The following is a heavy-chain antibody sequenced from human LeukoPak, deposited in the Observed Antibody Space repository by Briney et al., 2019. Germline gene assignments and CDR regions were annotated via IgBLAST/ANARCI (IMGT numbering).Heavy chain of an antibody. CDR3: AKDTLVYNWNYLFGY. D-gene: IGHD1-7*01. J-gene: IGHJ4*02. CDR2: ISGSGGST. CDR1: GFTFSSYA. Sequence: PGGSLRLSCAASGFTFSSYAMSWVRQAPGKGLEWVSAISGSGGSTYYADSVKGRFTISRDNSKNTLYLQMNSLRAEDTAVYYCAKDTLVYNWNYLFGYWGQGTLVTVSS. V-gene: IGHV3-23*01.